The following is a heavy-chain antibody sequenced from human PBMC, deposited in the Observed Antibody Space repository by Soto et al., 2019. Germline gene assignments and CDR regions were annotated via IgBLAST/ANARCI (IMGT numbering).Heavy chain of an antibody. V-gene: IGHV3-48*02. Sequence: EVQLVESGGGLVQPGGSLRLSCAAAGFTFSFHSMNWVRQAPGKGLEWVSYISSSSSTIYYADSVKGRFTISRDNAKNSLYLQMTSLRDEDTAVYFCARSGRYYYYGMDFWGQGTTVTVSS. CDR2: ISSSSSTI. J-gene: IGHJ6*02. CDR1: GFTFSFHS. D-gene: IGHD3-3*01. CDR3: ARSGRYYYYGMDF.